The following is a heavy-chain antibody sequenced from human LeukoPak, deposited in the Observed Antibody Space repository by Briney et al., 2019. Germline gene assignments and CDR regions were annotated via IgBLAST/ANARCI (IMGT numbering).Heavy chain of an antibody. V-gene: IGHV5-51*01. D-gene: IGHD5-24*01. CDR3: ARQDGAAKYYFDY. CDR1: GYSFTTQW. Sequence: GESLKISCKVSGYSFTTQWIGWVRQMPGKGLEWMGIIHPVNSETRYSPSFQGQVTISADKSISIAYLQWSSLKASDTAMYYCARQDGAAKYYFDYWGQGTLVTVSS. J-gene: IGHJ4*02. CDR2: IHPVNSET.